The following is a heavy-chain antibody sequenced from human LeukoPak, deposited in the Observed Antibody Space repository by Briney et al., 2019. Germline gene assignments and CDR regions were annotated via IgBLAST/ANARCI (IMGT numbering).Heavy chain of an antibody. V-gene: IGHV4-59*01. D-gene: IGHD3-10*01. Sequence: SETLSLTCTVSGGSISSSYWSWIRQPPGKGLEWIGYIYYTGSTTYNPSLKSRVTISVDTSKNQFSLKLTSVTAADTAVYYCARAYYYGSGSYGLDYWGQGTLVTASS. J-gene: IGHJ4*02. CDR1: GGSISSSY. CDR3: ARAYYYGSGSYGLDY. CDR2: IYYTGST.